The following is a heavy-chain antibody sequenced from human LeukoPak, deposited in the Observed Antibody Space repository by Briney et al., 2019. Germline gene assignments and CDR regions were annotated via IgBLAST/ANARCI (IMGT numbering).Heavy chain of an antibody. CDR2: ISSSSSYT. V-gene: IGHV3-11*05. CDR1: GFTFSDYY. Sequence: GGSLRLSCAASGFTFSDYYMSWIRQAPGKGLEWVSYISSSSSYTNYADSVKGRFTISRDNAKNSLYLQMNSLRAEDTAVYYCAKGGGAYFYEFDYWGQGTVVIVSS. J-gene: IGHJ4*02. D-gene: IGHD3-22*01. CDR3: AKGGGAYFYEFDY.